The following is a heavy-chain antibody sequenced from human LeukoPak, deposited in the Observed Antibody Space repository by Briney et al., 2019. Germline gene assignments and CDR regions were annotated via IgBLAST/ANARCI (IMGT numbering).Heavy chain of an antibody. V-gene: IGHV1-2*02. CDR1: GYTFTGYY. CDR3: ARGTRGSYSSIHD. D-gene: IGHD1-26*01. Sequence: GASVKVSCKASGYTFTGYYMHWVRQAPGQGLEWVGWINPNSGGTDSAQKLQGRVTMTRDTSISATYMELRTLTSGDTAVYYCARGTRGSYSSIHDWGQGTLVTVSS. CDR2: INPNSGGT. J-gene: IGHJ4*02.